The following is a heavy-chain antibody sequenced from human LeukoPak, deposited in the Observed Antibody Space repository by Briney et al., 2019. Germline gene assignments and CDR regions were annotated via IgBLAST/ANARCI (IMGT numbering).Heavy chain of an antibody. J-gene: IGHJ4*02. D-gene: IGHD6-19*01. V-gene: IGHV1-69*04. CDR1: GYTFTTYG. CDR3: ARDSVAVAGTNHFDY. CDR2: IIPILGIA. Sequence: GASVKVSCKASGYTFTTYGISWVRQAPGQGLEWMGRIIPILGIANYAQKFQGRVTITADKSTSTAYMELSSLRSEDTAVYYCARDSVAVAGTNHFDYWGQGTLVTVSS.